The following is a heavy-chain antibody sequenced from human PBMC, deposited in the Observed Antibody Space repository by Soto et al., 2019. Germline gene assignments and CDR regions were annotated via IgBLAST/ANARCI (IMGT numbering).Heavy chain of an antibody. Sequence: PGGSLRLSCAASGFTFSSYSMNWVRQAPGKGLEWVSYISSSSSTIYYADSVKGRFTISRDNAKNSLYLKMNSLRDEDTAVYYCARDGTTPPRNYYYYYGMDVWGQGTTVTVSS. CDR2: ISSSSSTI. CDR1: GFTFSSYS. D-gene: IGHD1-7*01. J-gene: IGHJ6*02. V-gene: IGHV3-48*02. CDR3: ARDGTTPPRNYYYYYGMDV.